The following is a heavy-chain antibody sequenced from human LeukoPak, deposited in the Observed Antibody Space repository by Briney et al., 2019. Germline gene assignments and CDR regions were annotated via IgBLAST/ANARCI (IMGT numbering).Heavy chain of an antibody. Sequence: GGSLRLSCAASGFTFSIYSMNWVRQAPGKGLEWVANIKQDGSEKYYVDSVKGRFTISRDNAKNSLYLQMNSLRAEDTAVYYCANRPPRGYSYGYNDYWGQGTLVTVSS. D-gene: IGHD5-18*01. CDR3: ANRPPRGYSYGYNDY. J-gene: IGHJ4*02. V-gene: IGHV3-7*03. CDR1: GFTFSIYS. CDR2: IKQDGSEK.